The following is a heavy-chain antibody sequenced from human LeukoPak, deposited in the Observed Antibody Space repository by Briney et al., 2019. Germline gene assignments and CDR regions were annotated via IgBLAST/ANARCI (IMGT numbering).Heavy chain of an antibody. CDR3: ARKYSSSWLRDHNWFDP. J-gene: IGHJ5*02. V-gene: IGHV1-8*01. CDR1: GYTFTSYD. Sequence: ASVKVSCKASGYTFTSYDITWVRQATGQGLEWMGWMNPNSGNTGYAQKFQGRVTMTRNTSISTAYMELSSLRSEDTAVYYCARKYSSSWLRDHNWFDPWGQGTLVTVSS. CDR2: MNPNSGNT. D-gene: IGHD6-13*01.